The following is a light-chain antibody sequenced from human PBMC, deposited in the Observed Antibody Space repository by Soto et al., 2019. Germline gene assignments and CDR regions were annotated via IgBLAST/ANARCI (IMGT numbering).Light chain of an antibody. J-gene: IGKJ4*02. CDR3: QQCNSWPPT. V-gene: IGKV3D-15*01. CDR1: QSVGSH. Sequence: DIVMTQSPATLSVPPGERATLSCRASQSVGSHLAWYQHTPGHAPRLVIYAIFTRATGVATRISGSWSGTEFTLTISSLQSEDFAVYYCQQCNSWPPTFGGGTKVDIK. CDR2: AIF.